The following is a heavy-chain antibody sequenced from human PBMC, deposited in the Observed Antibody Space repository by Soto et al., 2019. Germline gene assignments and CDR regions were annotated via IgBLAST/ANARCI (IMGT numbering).Heavy chain of an antibody. Sequence: ASVKVSCKASGYTFPSYYMHWVRQAPGQGLERMGIINPSGGSTSYAQKFQGRVTMTRDTSTSTVYMELSSLRSEDTAVYYCARLIAVAGTRDYWRQGTLVTAPQ. CDR1: GYTFPSYY. J-gene: IGHJ4*02. D-gene: IGHD6-19*01. CDR3: ARLIAVAGTRDY. CDR2: INPSGGST. V-gene: IGHV1-46*03.